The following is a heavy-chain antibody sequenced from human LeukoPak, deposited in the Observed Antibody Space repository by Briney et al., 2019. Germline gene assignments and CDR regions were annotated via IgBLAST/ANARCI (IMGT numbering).Heavy chain of an antibody. CDR1: GFTFNSYA. Sequence: GGSLRLSCAPPGFTFNSYAMSWVRQAPGKGLEWVSLFSGSGDTTYYTDSVKGRFTISRDNSKNTLYLQMNSLRAEDTAVYYCARDRRVGCSFTTCYLFDYWGQGTLVTVSS. CDR3: ARDRRVGCSFTTCYLFDY. CDR2: FSGSGDTT. D-gene: IGHD2-2*01. V-gene: IGHV3-23*01. J-gene: IGHJ4*02.